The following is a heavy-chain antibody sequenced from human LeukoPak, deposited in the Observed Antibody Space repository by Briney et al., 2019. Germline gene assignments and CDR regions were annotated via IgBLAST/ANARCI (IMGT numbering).Heavy chain of an antibody. CDR3: ARDAYYYDSGGYRPAYYFDY. Sequence: GASVKVSCKASGYTFTSYYMHWVRQAPGQGLEWMGIINPSGGSTSYAQKFQGRVTMTRDTSTSTVYMELSSLRSEDTAVYYCARDAYYYDSGGYRPAYYFDYWGQGTLVTVSS. CDR1: GYTFTSYY. D-gene: IGHD3-22*01. J-gene: IGHJ4*02. V-gene: IGHV1-46*01. CDR2: INPSGGST.